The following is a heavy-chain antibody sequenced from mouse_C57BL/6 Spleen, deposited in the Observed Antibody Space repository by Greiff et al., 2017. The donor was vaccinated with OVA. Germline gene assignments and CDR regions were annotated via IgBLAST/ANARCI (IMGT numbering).Heavy chain of an antibody. D-gene: IGHD1-3*01. CDR3: TKTGTDYFDY. CDR2: FYPRSGNT. CDR1: GYTFTSYG. J-gene: IGHJ2*01. V-gene: IGHV1-81*01. Sequence: QVKLQQSGAELARPGASVKLSCKASGYTFTSYGISWVKQRTGQGLEWIGEFYPRSGNTYYNEKFKGKATPTADKSTRTAYMELRSLTAEDSAVYFGTKTGTDYFDYWGQGTTLTVSS.